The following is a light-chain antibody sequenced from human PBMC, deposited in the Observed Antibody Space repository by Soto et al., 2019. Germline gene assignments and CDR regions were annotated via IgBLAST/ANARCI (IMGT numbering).Light chain of an antibody. CDR1: SSSIGAGYD. CDR3: QSYDISLSGVV. CDR2: GNF. V-gene: IGLV1-40*01. J-gene: IGLJ2*01. Sequence: QSAVTQPPSVSGAPGQRVTISCAGGSSSIGAGYDVHWYQQLPGTAPKLLIYGNFNRPSGVPDRFSGSKSGTSASLAITGLQAGDEALYYCQSYDISLSGVVFGGGTKLTVL.